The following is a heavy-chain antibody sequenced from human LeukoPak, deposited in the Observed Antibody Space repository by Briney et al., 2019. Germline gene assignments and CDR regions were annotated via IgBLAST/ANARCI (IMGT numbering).Heavy chain of an antibody. V-gene: IGHV3-23*01. CDR3: AKDRSTIAVAGTELDY. CDR2: IGGRGGST. CDR1: GFTFSSYT. Sequence: PGGSLRLSCVGSGFTFSSYTMTWVRQAPGKGLEWVSAIGGRGGSTYYADSVKGRFTISRDNSKNTLYLQMNSLRAEDTAVYYCAKDRSTIAVAGTELDYWGQGTLVTVSS. J-gene: IGHJ4*02. D-gene: IGHD6-19*01.